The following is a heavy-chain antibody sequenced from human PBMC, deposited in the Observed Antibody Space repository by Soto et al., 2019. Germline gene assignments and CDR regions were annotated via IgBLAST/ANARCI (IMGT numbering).Heavy chain of an antibody. CDR2: TYHSGIT. CDR3: ARGSTRFDP. CDR1: GGSMNTYY. V-gene: IGHV4-59*01. J-gene: IGHJ5*02. Sequence: SETLSLTCTVSGGSMNTYYWSWIRQPPGKGLEWIGYTYHSGITNYNPSLRSRVNILVDTSKNQFSLTVTSVTAVDTAVYYCARGSTRFDPWGQGTLVTVSS. D-gene: IGHD2-2*01.